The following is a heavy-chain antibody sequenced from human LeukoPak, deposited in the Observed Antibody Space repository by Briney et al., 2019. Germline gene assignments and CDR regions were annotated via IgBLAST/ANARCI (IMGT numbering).Heavy chain of an antibody. CDR1: GFTFSSYS. J-gene: IGHJ3*02. CDR3: ARLRIEGYSYVRSPDALDI. D-gene: IGHD5-18*01. CDR2: ISSSSSYI. V-gene: IGHV3-21*01. Sequence: KTGGSLRLSCAASGFTFSSYSMNWVRQAPGKGLEWVSSISSSSSYIYYADSVKGRFTISRDNAKNSLYLQMNSLRAEDTAVYYWARLRIEGYSYVRSPDALDIRGQGTMVTVSS.